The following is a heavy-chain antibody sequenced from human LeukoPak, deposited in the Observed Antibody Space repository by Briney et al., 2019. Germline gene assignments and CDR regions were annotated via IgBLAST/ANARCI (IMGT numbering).Heavy chain of an antibody. Sequence: GGSLRLSCAASGFTFSSYWMSWVRQAPGKGLEWVANIKQDGSEKYYVDSVKGRFTISRDNAKNSLYLQMNSLRAEDTAVYYCARELIVGFLEWLIGYWGQGTLVTVSS. CDR3: ARELIVGFLEWLIGY. CDR2: IKQDGSEK. CDR1: GFTFSSYW. V-gene: IGHV3-7*01. D-gene: IGHD3-3*02. J-gene: IGHJ4*02.